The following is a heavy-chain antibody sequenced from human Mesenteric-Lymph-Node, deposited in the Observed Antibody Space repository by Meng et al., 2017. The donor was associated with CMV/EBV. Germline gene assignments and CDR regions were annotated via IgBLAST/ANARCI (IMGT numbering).Heavy chain of an antibody. Sequence: TYGVYGESFSGYYWSWIRQPPREGLEWIGKINHTESTKYNPSLKSRVTIPVDTSKNQFSLNLGSVTAADTAVYYCARDGDYYGSGGYWGQGTLVTVSS. CDR3: ARDGDYYGSGGY. CDR1: GESFSGYY. V-gene: IGHV4-34*01. D-gene: IGHD3-10*01. CDR2: INHTEST. J-gene: IGHJ4*02.